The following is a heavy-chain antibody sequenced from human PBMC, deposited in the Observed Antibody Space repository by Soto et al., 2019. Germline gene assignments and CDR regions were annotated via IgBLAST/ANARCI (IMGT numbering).Heavy chain of an antibody. Sequence: ASVQVSCKASCSTFTGYGISWVLQAPGQGLEWMGWISAYNGNTNYAQKLQGRVTMTTDTSTSTAYMELRSLRSDDTAVYYCARAEVAVAGTIDYWGQGTLVTVSS. CDR3: ARAEVAVAGTIDY. V-gene: IGHV1-18*04. CDR1: CSTFTGYG. J-gene: IGHJ4*02. D-gene: IGHD6-19*01. CDR2: ISAYNGNT.